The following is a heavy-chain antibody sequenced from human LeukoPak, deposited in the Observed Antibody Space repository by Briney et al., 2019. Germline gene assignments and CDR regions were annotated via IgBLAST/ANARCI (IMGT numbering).Heavy chain of an antibody. D-gene: IGHD3-10*01. Sequence: GGSLRLSCAASGFTFSSYTMNWVRQAPGKGLEWVSSISSSSTYINYADSVKGRFTISRDNAKNSLYLQMNSLRAEDTAVYYCARSSITMVRGVIKSTTSWYHYYNMDVWGKGTTVTVSS. CDR2: ISSSSTYI. J-gene: IGHJ6*03. V-gene: IGHV3-21*01. CDR3: ARSSITMVRGVIKSTTSWYHYYNMDV. CDR1: GFTFSSYT.